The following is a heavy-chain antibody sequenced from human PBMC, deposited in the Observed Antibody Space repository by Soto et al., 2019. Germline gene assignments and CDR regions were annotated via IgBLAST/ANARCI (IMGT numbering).Heavy chain of an antibody. Sequence: PGGSLRLSCAASGFTFSSYSMNWVRHAPGKGLEWVSSISSSISYIYYADSVKGRFTISRDNAKNSLYLQMNSLRAEDTAVYYCARVWGDTLGAFDIWGQGTMVTVSS. D-gene: IGHD1-26*01. J-gene: IGHJ3*02. V-gene: IGHV3-21*01. CDR2: ISSSISYI. CDR1: GFTFSSYS. CDR3: ARVWGDTLGAFDI.